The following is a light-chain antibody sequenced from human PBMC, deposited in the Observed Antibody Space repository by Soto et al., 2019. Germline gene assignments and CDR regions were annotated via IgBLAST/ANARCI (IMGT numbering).Light chain of an antibody. CDR3: QHYGYSRWT. J-gene: IGKJ1*01. CDR2: GVY. Sequence: IVLTQSPGTLSLSPGERATLSCRASLTGNNNYLAWYQHKSGQAPRLLIYGVYTRATGIPDRFTGSGSGTEFTLTITRLEPEDSAVYFCQHYGYSRWTFGQGIKVEIK. V-gene: IGKV3-20*01. CDR1: LTGNNNY.